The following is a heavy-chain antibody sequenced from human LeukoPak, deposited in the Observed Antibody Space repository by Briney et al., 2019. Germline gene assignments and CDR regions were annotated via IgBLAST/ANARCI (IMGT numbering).Heavy chain of an antibody. D-gene: IGHD3-22*01. CDR3: TTDYYDSSGYAIDY. CDR2: LKSKTDGGTT. V-gene: IGHV3-15*01. Sequence: GGSLRLSCAASGFIFSNAWMSWVRQAPGKGLEWVGRLKSKTDGGTTDYAAPVKGRFTISRDDSKNTLYLQMDSLKTEDTAVYHCTTDYYDSSGYAIDYWGQGTLVTVSS. J-gene: IGHJ4*02. CDR1: GFIFSNAW.